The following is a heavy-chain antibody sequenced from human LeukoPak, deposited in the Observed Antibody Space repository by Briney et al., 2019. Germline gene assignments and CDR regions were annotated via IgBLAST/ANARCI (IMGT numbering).Heavy chain of an antibody. CDR2: ISSSSSYI. J-gene: IGHJ5*02. CDR1: GFTFSSYS. V-gene: IGHV3-21*01. CDR3: ARGDQYSSGWYLSWFDP. D-gene: IGHD6-19*01. Sequence: GGSLRLSCAASGFTFSSYSMNWVRQAPGKGLEWVSSISSSSSYIYYADSVKGRFTISRDNAKNSLYLQMNSLRAEDTAVYYCARGDQYSSGWYLSWFDPWGQGTLVTVSS.